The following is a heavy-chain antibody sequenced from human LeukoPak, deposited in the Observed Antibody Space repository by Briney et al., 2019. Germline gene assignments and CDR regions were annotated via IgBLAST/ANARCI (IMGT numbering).Heavy chain of an antibody. D-gene: IGHD6-13*01. J-gene: IGHJ6*02. Sequence: GGSLRLSCAASGFTFSSYDMHWVRQATGKGLEWVSAIGTAGDTYYPGSVEGRFTISRENAKNSLYLQMNSLRAEDTAVYYCARASIAAAGGALYYYGMDVWGQGTTVTVSS. CDR1: GFTFSSYD. V-gene: IGHV3-13*01. CDR2: IGTAGDT. CDR3: ARASIAAAGGALYYYGMDV.